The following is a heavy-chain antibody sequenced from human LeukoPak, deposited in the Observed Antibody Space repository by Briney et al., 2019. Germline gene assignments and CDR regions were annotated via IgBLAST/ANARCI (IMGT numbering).Heavy chain of an antibody. Sequence: GGSLRLSCAASGFSFTNYGMHWVRQAPGKGLEWVAFFRYDGRNQYYAPSVKGRFTISRDSSKNTLSLHMNSLRAEDTAVYYCAKQYLDYYFDLWAVAPWSLSPQ. CDR3: AKQYLDYYFDL. J-gene: IGHJ2*01. CDR1: GFSFTNYG. V-gene: IGHV3-30*02. CDR2: FRYDGRNQ. D-gene: IGHD3/OR15-3a*01.